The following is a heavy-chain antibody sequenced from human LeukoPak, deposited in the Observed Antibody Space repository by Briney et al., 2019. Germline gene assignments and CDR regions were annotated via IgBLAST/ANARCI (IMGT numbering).Heavy chain of an antibody. CDR3: TRTWPGNTCFNF. CDR2: IKSISYGGTI. D-gene: IGHD1-7*01. V-gene: IGHV3-15*01. Sequence: PGGSLRLSCATSGFIFNDAWMNWVRQAPGKGLEWLGRIKSISYGGTIDYAAPVKGRFTISRDDSKNTLYLQMDSLETDDTAVYYCTRTWPGNTCFNFWGQGTLVTVSS. J-gene: IGHJ4*02. CDR1: GFIFNDAW.